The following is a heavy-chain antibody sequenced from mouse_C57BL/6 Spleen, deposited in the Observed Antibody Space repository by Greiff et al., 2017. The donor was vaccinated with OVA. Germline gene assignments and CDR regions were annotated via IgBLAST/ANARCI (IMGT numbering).Heavy chain of an antibody. CDR3: ARAPLDY. CDR2: IDPSDSYT. Sequence: QVQLQQPGAELVMPGASVKLSCKASGYTFTSYWMHWVKQRPRQGLEWIGEIDPSDSYTNYNQKFKGKSTLTVDKSSSTAYMQLSSLTSEDSAVYYCARAPLDYWGQGTTLTVSS. CDR1: GYTFTSYW. J-gene: IGHJ2*01. V-gene: IGHV1-69*01.